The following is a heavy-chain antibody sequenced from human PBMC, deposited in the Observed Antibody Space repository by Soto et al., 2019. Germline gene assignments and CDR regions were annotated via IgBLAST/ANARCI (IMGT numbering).Heavy chain of an antibody. CDR2: IYYSGST. V-gene: IGHV4-31*03. CDR1: GGSISSGGYY. D-gene: IGHD2-2*01. J-gene: IGHJ5*02. Sequence: SETLSLTCTVSGGSISSGGYYWSWIRQHPGKGLEWIGYIYYSGSTYYNPSLKSRVTISVDTSKNQFSLKLSSVTAADTAVYYCARDSRCSSTSCWRLDPWGQGTLVTVSS. CDR3: ARDSRCSSTSCWRLDP.